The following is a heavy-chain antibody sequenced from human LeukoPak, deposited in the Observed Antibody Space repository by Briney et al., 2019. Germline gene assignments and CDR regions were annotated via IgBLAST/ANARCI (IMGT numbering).Heavy chain of an antibody. CDR2: IIPIFGTA. Sequence: ASVKVSCKASGGTFSSYAISLVRQAPGQGLEWMGRIIPIFGTANYAQKFQGRVTITTDESTSTAYMELSSLRSEDTAVYYCARDPLVRNHPDWFDPWGQGTLVTVSS. CDR3: ARDPLVRNHPDWFDP. CDR1: GGTFSSYA. J-gene: IGHJ5*02. V-gene: IGHV1-69*05. D-gene: IGHD3-10*01.